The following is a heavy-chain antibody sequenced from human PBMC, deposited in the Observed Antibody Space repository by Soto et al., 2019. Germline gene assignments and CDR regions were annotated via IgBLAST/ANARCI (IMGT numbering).Heavy chain of an antibody. J-gene: IGHJ6*02. CDR1: GDSISSYY. CDR3: ASSNIAAAGFYYYGMDV. D-gene: IGHD6-13*01. V-gene: IGHV4-59*01. Sequence: SETISLTCTVSGDSISSYYWSWIRKPPGKGLEWIGYIYYSGSTNYNPSLKSRVTISVDTSKNQFSLNLSSVTAADTAVYYCASSNIAAAGFYYYGMDVWGRGTTVTVSS. CDR2: IYYSGST.